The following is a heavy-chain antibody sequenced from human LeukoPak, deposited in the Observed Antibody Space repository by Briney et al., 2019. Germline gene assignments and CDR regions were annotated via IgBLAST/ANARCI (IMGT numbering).Heavy chain of an antibody. Sequence: GGSLRLSCAASGFGFGQYEMNWVRQAPGKGLEWIAYISVRAATIYYGDSVEGRFTISRDDAKNSLYLQMNGLRVEDTAIYYCVKDLVAASENVRGWYPMDYWGQGTLVTVSS. CDR1: GFGFGQYE. CDR3: VKDLVAASENVRGWYPMDY. V-gene: IGHV3-48*03. CDR2: ISVRAATI. D-gene: IGHD6-19*01. J-gene: IGHJ4*02.